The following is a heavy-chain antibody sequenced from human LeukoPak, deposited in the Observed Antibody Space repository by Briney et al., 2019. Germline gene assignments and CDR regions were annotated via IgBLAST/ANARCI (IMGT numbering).Heavy chain of an antibody. Sequence: GASVKVSCKASGYTFTGYYMHWVRQSPGQGLEWMGWISAYNGNTNYAQKLQGRVTMTTDTSTSTAYMELRSLRSDDTAVYYCARSNGYLFDYWGQGTLVTVSS. V-gene: IGHV1-18*04. CDR2: ISAYNGNT. CDR1: GYTFTGYY. D-gene: IGHD5-24*01. CDR3: ARSNGYLFDY. J-gene: IGHJ4*02.